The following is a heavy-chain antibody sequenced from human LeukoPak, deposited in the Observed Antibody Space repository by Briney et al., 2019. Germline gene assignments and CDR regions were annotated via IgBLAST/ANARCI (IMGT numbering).Heavy chain of an antibody. Sequence: SETLSLTCTVSGGSISSYYWSWIRQPPGKGLEWIGYIDYSGSTNYNPSLKSRVTISVDTSKNQFPLKLSSVTAADTAVCYCARVWDFAFDIRGQGTMGTVSS. J-gene: IGHJ3*02. CDR1: GGSISSYY. CDR2: IDYSGST. CDR3: ARVWDFAFDI. D-gene: IGHD1-26*01. V-gene: IGHV4-59*01.